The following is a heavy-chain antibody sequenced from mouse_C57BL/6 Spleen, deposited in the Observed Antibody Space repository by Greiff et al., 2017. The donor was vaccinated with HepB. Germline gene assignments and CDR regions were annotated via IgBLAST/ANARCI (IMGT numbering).Heavy chain of an antibody. V-gene: IGHV1-62-2*01. CDR2: FYPGSGSI. Sequence: VQLKQSGAELVKPGASVKLSCKASGYTFTEYTIHWVKQRSGQGLEWIGWFYPGSGSIKYNEKFKDKATLTADKSSSTVYMELSRLTSEDSAVYFCARHEDDPNYYGSRRDYFDYWGQGTTLTVSS. D-gene: IGHD1-1*01. CDR1: GYTFTEYT. CDR3: ARHEDDPNYYGSRRDYFDY. J-gene: IGHJ2*01.